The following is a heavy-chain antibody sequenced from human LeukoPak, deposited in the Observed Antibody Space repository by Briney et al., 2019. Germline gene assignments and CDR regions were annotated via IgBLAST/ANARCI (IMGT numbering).Heavy chain of an antibody. Sequence: GGSLRLSCAASGFTFSSYGMHWVRQAPGKELKWVAVISYDGSNKYYADSVKGRFTISRDNSKNTLYLQMNSLRAEDTAVYYCAKVVSGYWGQGTLVTVSS. V-gene: IGHV3-30*18. J-gene: IGHJ4*02. CDR2: ISYDGSNK. CDR3: AKVVSGY. CDR1: GFTFSSYG. D-gene: IGHD2-21*01.